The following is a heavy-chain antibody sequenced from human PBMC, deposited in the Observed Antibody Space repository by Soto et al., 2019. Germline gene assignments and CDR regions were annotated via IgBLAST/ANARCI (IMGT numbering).Heavy chain of an antibody. Sequence: SETLSLSCAVSGGSISSAAYYWSWIRQHPGKGLEWIGYISHSGSTYYTPSLKSRVIISADTSKNQFSVNLTSVTAADTAVYYCAREYTYGSNFFDCWGQGALVTVSS. J-gene: IGHJ4*02. CDR2: ISHSGST. D-gene: IGHD5-18*01. CDR3: AREYTYGSNFFDC. V-gene: IGHV4-31*11. CDR1: GGSISSAAYY.